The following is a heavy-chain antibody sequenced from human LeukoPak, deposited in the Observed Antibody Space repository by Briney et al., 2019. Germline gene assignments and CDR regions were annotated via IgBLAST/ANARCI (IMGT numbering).Heavy chain of an antibody. D-gene: IGHD1-26*01. J-gene: IGHJ5*02. CDR1: GYTFTGYY. CDR2: ITPSGGST. Sequence: ASVKVSCKASGYTFTGYYIHWVRQAPGQGLEWLGLITPSGGSTWYAQKFQGRVTMTRDMSTSTDYMELSSLRSEDTAAYYCARDNSVGDYAWWFDPWGQGTLVTVSS. CDR3: ARDNSVGDYAWWFDP. V-gene: IGHV1-46*01.